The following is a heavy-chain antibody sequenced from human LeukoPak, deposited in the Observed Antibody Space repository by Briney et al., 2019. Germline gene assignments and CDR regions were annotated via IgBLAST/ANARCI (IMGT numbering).Heavy chain of an antibody. Sequence: GGSLRLSCAASGFPFSSYGMHWVRQAPGKGLEWVAFIRYDGSNKYYADSVKGRFTISRDNSKNTLYLQMNSLRAEDTAVYYCAKDRLPYYYDSSGYYPFDYWGQGTLVTVSS. CDR1: GFPFSSYG. V-gene: IGHV3-30*02. J-gene: IGHJ4*02. D-gene: IGHD3-22*01. CDR2: IRYDGSNK. CDR3: AKDRLPYYYDSSGYYPFDY.